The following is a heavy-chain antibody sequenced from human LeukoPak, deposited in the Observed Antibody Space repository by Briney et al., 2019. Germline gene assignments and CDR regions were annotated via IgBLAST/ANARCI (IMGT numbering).Heavy chain of an antibody. CDR3: ARGGDILTGSDV. J-gene: IGHJ3*01. D-gene: IGHD3-9*01. CDR2: ISAYNGDT. V-gene: IGHV1-18*01. CDR1: GYTFTSYG. Sequence: AASVKVSCKASGYTFTSYGFTWVRQAPGHGFEWMGWISAYNGDTNYAQRLQGRVTMTTDTSTNTAYMELRSLRSDDTAVYYCARGGDILTGSDVWGQGTMVTVSS.